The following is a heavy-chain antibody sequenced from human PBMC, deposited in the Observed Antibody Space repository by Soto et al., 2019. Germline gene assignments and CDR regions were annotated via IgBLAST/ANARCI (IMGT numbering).Heavy chain of an antibody. CDR3: ARGVVYRDVGLAYGMDV. V-gene: IGHV4-34*01. J-gene: IGHJ6*02. Sequence: PSETLSLTCALYGESFSNHYWTWIRQSPGKGLEWVGEINYSGSTRYNWSLGSRVTISVDTSKNQFSLMVTSVTAEDTAVYYCARGVVYRDVGLAYGMDVWGQGTTVTVSS. CDR2: INYSGST. D-gene: IGHD3-22*01. CDR1: GESFSNHY.